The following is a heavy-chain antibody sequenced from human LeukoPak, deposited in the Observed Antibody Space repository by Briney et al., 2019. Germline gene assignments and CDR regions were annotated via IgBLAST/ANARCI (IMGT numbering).Heavy chain of an antibody. CDR2: IYYSGTT. D-gene: IGHD5-18*01. J-gene: IGHJ4*02. CDR3: ARVQDTAMNFEF. Sequence: PSETLSLTCTVSGASISSSGYHWGWIRQPPGKGLEYIGSIYYSGTTFYNPSLKSRVYISSDTSKNQFTLKVISVTAADTAVFYCARVQDTAMNFEFWGQGILVTVSS. V-gene: IGHV4-39*06. CDR1: GASISSSGYH.